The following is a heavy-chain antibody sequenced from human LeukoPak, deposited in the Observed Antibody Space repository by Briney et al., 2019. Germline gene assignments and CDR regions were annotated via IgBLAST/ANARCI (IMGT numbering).Heavy chain of an antibody. V-gene: IGHV4-39*07. J-gene: IGHJ4*02. CDR2: IYYSGST. CDR1: GGSISSSSYY. Sequence: SETLSLTCTASGGSISSSSYYWGWIRQPPGKGLEWIGSIYYSGSTYYNPSLKSRVTISVDTSKNQFSLRLSSVTAADTAAYYCARVDFGGAAAGTYFDYWGQATLVTVSS. D-gene: IGHD6-13*01. CDR3: ARVDFGGAAAGTYFDY.